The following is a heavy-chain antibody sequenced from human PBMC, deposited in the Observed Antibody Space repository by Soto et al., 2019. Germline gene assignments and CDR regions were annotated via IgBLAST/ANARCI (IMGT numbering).Heavy chain of an antibody. CDR1: GYTFTSYY. CDR3: ARGLLDGGATITKGLYYYYGMDV. D-gene: IGHD5-12*01. J-gene: IGHJ6*02. V-gene: IGHV1-46*01. CDR2: INPSGGST. Sequence: SVKVSCTASGYTFTSYYMHWVRQSPGQGLEWMGIINPSGGSTSYAQKFQGRVTMTRDTSTSTVYMELSSLRSEDTAVYYCARGLLDGGATITKGLYYYYGMDVWGQGTRVTFSS.